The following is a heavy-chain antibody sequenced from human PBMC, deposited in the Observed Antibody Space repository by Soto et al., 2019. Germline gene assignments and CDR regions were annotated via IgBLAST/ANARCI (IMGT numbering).Heavy chain of an antibody. CDR2: IYYSGST. V-gene: IGHV4-39*01. Sequence: SETLSLTCSVSGGSISSSSDYWGWIRQPPGKGLEWIGRIYYSGSTYYNPSLKSRVTISVDTSKNQFSLKLSSVTAADTAVYYCATGRVLLSLEWLLYYFDYWGQGTLGTVYS. D-gene: IGHD3-3*01. CDR3: ATGRVLLSLEWLLYYFDY. J-gene: IGHJ4*02. CDR1: GGSISSSSDY.